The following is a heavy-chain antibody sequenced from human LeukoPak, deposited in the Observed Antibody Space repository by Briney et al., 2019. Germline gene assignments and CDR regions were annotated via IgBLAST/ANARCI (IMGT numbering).Heavy chain of an antibody. CDR2: INHSGST. D-gene: IGHD3-10*01. V-gene: IGHV4-38-2*02. J-gene: IGHJ4*02. CDR1: GYSISSGSY. Sequence: PSETLSLTCTVSGYSISSGSYWGWIRQPPGKGLEWIGEINHSGSTNYNPSLKSRVTITVDTSKNQFSLKLSSVTAADTAVYYCAGFSIGFGELLYPPPFDYWGQGTLVTVSS. CDR3: AGFSIGFGELLYPPPFDY.